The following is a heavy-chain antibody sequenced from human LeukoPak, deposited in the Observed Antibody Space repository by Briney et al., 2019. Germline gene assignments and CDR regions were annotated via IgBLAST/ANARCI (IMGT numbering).Heavy chain of an antibody. J-gene: IGHJ4*02. CDR2: VYYSGRT. Sequence: SETLSLTCTVSGGSISSDNFYWSWIRQPPGKCLEWIGYVYYSGRTYYNPSLKSRVTISVDTSKNQFSLNVNSVTAADTAVYYCARRNRYSGSGSGEFFDYWGQGTLVTVSS. CDR1: GGSISSDNFY. D-gene: IGHD3-10*01. V-gene: IGHV4-30-4*01. CDR3: ARRNRYSGSGSGEFFDY.